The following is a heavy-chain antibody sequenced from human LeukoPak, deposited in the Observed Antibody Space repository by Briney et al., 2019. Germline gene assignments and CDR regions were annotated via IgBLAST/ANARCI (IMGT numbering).Heavy chain of an antibody. CDR3: ARDPHCSSTSCYVGPLDY. J-gene: IGHJ4*02. CDR2: ISINGGST. V-gene: IGHV3-64*01. Sequence: PGGSLRLSCAASGFTFSSYAMHWVRQAPGKGLEYVSAISINGGSTYYANSVKGRFTISRDNSKNTLYLQMGSLRAEDMAVYYCARDPHCSSTSCYVGPLDYWGQGTLVTVSS. D-gene: IGHD2-2*01. CDR1: GFTFSSYA.